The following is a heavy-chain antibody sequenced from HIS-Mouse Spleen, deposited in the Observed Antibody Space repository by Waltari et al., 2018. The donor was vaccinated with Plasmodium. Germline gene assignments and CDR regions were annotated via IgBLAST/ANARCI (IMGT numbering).Heavy chain of an antibody. D-gene: IGHD1-1*01. CDR1: GFPFRRYA. V-gene: IGHV3-13*01. CDR3: ARGRWNHAFDI. J-gene: IGHJ3*02. CDR2: IGTAGDT. Sequence: EVQLVETGGGLVQHGGSLIRSCPASGFPFRRYAIPWVRQATGKGLEWVSAIGTAGDTYYPGSVKGRFTISRENAKNSLYLQMNSLRAGDTAVYYCARGRWNHAFDIWGQGTMVTVSS.